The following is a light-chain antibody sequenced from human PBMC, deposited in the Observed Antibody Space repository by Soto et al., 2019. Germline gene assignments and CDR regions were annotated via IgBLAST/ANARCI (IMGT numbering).Light chain of an antibody. V-gene: IGLV1-44*01. J-gene: IGLJ3*02. CDR1: SSDIGTST. Sequence: QSVLTQPPSASGTPGQRVTISCYGTSSDIGTSTVNWYQRLPGAAPKLLIYSNTQRPSGVPDRFSGSKSGTSASLAISGLRSEDEADYYCASWGDSLSAVVFGGGTKLTVL. CDR2: SNT. CDR3: ASWGDSLSAVV.